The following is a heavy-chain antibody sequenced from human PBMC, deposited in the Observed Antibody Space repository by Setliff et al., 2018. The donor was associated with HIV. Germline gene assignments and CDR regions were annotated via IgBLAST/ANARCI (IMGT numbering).Heavy chain of an antibody. D-gene: IGHD3-22*01. V-gene: IGHV1-46*01. Sequence: ASVKVSCKASGHTFTAYYMHWVRQAPGQGLEWMGMINPSGDSRYYAQKFQGRVTLTRDTSTSTVYMELSSLRSEDTAVYYCARGGVYYYDSSGWSMDYWGQGTLVTVSS. CDR1: GHTFTAYY. CDR2: INPSGDSR. CDR3: ARGGVYYYDSSGWSMDY. J-gene: IGHJ4*02.